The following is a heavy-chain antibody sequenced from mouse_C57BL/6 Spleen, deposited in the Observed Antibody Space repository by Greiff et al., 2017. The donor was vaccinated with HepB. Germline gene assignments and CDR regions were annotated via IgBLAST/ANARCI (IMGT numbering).Heavy chain of an antibody. J-gene: IGHJ1*03. CDR2: ISYDGSN. Sequence: EVQLQQSGPGLVKPSQSLSLTCSVTGYSITSGYYWNWIRQFPGNKLEWMGYISYDGSNNYNPSLKNRISITRDTSKNQFFLKLHSVTTEDTATYYCASDLALDGYYPHWYFDVWGTGTTVTVAS. CDR1: GYSITSGYY. D-gene: IGHD2-3*01. CDR3: ASDLALDGYYPHWYFDV. V-gene: IGHV3-6*01.